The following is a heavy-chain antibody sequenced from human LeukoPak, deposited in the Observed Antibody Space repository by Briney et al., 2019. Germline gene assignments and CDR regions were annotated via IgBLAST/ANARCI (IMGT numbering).Heavy chain of an antibody. J-gene: IGHJ5*02. CDR2: IYTSGST. CDR3: ARDPPLGYSSSSLNWFDP. CDR1: GGSISSGSYC. D-gene: IGHD6-6*01. Sequence: PSETLSLTCTVSGGSISSGSYCWSWIRQPAGKGLEWIGRIYTSGSTNYNPSLKSRVTISVDTSKNQFSLKLSSVTAADTAVYYCARDPPLGYSSSSLNWFDPWGQGTLVTVSS. V-gene: IGHV4-61*02.